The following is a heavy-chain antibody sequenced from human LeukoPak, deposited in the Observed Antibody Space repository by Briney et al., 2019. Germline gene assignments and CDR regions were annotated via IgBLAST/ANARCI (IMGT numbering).Heavy chain of an antibody. Sequence: SETLSLTCAVSGGSISSGNWWSWVRQPPGKGLEWIGEIYHSGSTNYNPSLKSRVTISVDKSKNQFSLKLSSVTAADTAVYYCASRLLRFLEWSSAEYFQHWGQGTLVTVSS. J-gene: IGHJ1*01. V-gene: IGHV4-4*02. CDR3: ASRLLRFLEWSSAEYFQH. CDR2: IYHSGST. CDR1: GGSISSGNW. D-gene: IGHD3-3*01.